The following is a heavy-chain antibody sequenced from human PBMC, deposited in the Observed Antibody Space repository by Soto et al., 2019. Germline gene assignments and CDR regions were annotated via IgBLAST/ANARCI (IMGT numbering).Heavy chain of an antibody. CDR1: GSTFSSYD. Sequence: QVQLVESGGDVVQPGRSLRLCYAASGSTFSSYDIHWVRQAPGKGLEWVAHISPDGNKAYYADSVKGRFIISRDNARNTVYLQVNSLRPEDTAVYHCVRGPSHGAFDIWGQGTLVTVSS. CDR2: ISPDGNKA. V-gene: IGHV3-30-3*01. J-gene: IGHJ3*02. CDR3: VRGPSHGAFDI.